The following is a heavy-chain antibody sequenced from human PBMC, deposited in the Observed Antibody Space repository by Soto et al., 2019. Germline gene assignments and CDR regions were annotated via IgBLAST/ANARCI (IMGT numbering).Heavy chain of an antibody. J-gene: IGHJ6*02. Sequence: GASVKVSCKASGYNFFSYGISWVRQAPGQGLEWMGWITAYNNKTKFDQRLQGRVTLTTDTSTTTAYMELRSLRSDDTAVYYCARTRVARPGYYGMDVWGQGTTVTVYS. V-gene: IGHV1-18*04. CDR3: ARTRVARPGYYGMDV. D-gene: IGHD6-6*01. CDR1: GYNFFSYG. CDR2: ITAYNNKT.